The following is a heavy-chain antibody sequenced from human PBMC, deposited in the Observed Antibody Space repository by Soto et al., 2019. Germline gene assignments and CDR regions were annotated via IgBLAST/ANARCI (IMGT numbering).Heavy chain of an antibody. D-gene: IGHD2-15*01. Sequence: PSATLSLTCTVSGGSISSSSYYWGWIRQPPGKGLEWIGSIYYSGSTYYNPSLKSRVTISVDTSKNQFSLKLSSVTAADTAVYYCARHRNGSSIVVVVAATAWFDPWGQGTLVTVSS. CDR2: IYYSGST. J-gene: IGHJ5*02. CDR1: GGSISSSSYY. V-gene: IGHV4-39*01. CDR3: ARHRNGSSIVVVVAATAWFDP.